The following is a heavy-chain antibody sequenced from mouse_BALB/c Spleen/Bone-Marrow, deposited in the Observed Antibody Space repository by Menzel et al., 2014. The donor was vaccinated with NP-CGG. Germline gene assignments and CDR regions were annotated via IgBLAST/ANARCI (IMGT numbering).Heavy chain of an antibody. CDR2: VDPANGNT. J-gene: IGHJ3*01. CDR1: GFNIKDTY. V-gene: IGHV14-3*02. Sequence: VQLKQSGAELVKPGASVKLSCTASGFNIKDTYMHWVKQRPGQGLEWIGRVDPANGNTKYDPKFQGKATITADTSSNTAYLQLSILTSEDTAVYYCATYYRYDRRFAYWGQGTLVTVSA. D-gene: IGHD2-14*01. CDR3: ATYYRYDRRFAY.